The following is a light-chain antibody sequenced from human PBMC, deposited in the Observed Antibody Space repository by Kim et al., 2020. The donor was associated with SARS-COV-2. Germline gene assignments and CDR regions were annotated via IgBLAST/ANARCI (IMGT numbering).Light chain of an antibody. CDR1: NIGVKS. J-gene: IGLJ2*01. CDR3: QVWDNSRVHLV. CDR2: YDS. Sequence: APGKTASSTCGGDNIGVKSVHWYQQKPGQAPVVVIRYDSDRPSGIPERFSGSNSGNTATLTITGVEAGDEADYYCQVWDNSRVHLVFGGGTQLTVL. V-gene: IGLV3-21*04.